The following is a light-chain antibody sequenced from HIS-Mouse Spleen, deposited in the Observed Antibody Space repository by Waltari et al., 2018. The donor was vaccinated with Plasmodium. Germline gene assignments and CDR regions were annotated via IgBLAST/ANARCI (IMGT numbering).Light chain of an antibody. CDR2: EGS. V-gene: IGLV2-23*03. CDR3: CSYAGSSTFVV. CDR1: SRYVGRYNL. Sequence: QSALTQPASVSGSTGQSIPISCTGTSRYVGRYNLLPWYQPPPGKAPKLMIYEGSKRPSGVSNRFSGSKSGNTASLTISGLQAEDEADYYCCSYAGSSTFVVFGGGTKLTVL. J-gene: IGLJ2*01.